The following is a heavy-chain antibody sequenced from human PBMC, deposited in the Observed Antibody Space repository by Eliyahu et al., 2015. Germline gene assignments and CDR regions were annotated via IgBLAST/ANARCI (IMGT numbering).Heavy chain of an antibody. D-gene: IGHD1-14*01. CDR2: ISSSSSYI. Sequence: EVQLVESGGGLVQPGGSLXLXCAASGFPFSSYWMSWVRQXPGKGLGWVSSISSSSSYIYYADSVKGRFTISRDNAKNSLYLQMNSLRAEDTAVYYCANRGIHHLTPDYWGQGTLVTVSS. CDR1: GFPFSSYW. CDR3: ANRGIHHLTPDY. J-gene: IGHJ4*02. V-gene: IGHV3-21*01.